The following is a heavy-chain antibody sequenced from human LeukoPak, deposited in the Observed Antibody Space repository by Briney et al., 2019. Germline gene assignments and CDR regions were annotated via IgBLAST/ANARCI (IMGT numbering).Heavy chain of an antibody. J-gene: IGHJ5*02. V-gene: IGHV1-18*01. CDR1: GYTFTSYG. D-gene: IGHD3-9*01. Sequence: ASVKVSCKASGYTFTSYGISWVRQAPGQGLEWMGWISAHNGNTNYAQKLQGRVTMATDTSTSTAYMELRSLRSDDTAVYYCARGGVGYDILTGYPRNWFDPWGQGTLVTVSS. CDR3: ARGGVGYDILTGYPRNWFDP. CDR2: ISAHNGNT.